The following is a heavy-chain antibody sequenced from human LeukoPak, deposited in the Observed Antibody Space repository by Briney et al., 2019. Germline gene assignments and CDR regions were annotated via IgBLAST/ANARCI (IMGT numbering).Heavy chain of an antibody. D-gene: IGHD3-3*01. Sequence: ASVKVSCKASGGTFSSYAISWVRQAPGQGLEWMGRIIPIFGTANYAQKFRGRVTITTDESTSTAYMELSSLRYEDMVVYSCVTGHEGGLRFLEWLSYDVPLDYWGQETLLTVSS. V-gene: IGHV1-69*05. J-gene: IGHJ4*02. CDR2: IIPIFGTA. CDR1: GGTFSSYA. CDR3: VTGHEGGLRFLEWLSYDVPLDY.